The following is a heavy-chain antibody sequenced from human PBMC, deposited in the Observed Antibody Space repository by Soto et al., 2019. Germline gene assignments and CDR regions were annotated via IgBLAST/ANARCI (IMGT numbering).Heavy chain of an antibody. D-gene: IGHD2-15*01. CDR3: ARTPRY. CDR1: GFTFSSYW. CDR2: IHPDGSGK. J-gene: IGHJ4*02. Sequence: GGSLRLSCAASGFTFSSYWMSWVRQAPGKGLEWVANIHPDGSGKFYVVSVKGRSSISGDNAKNSLYLQMNSLRAEDTAVYYCARTPRYWGQGTLVTVSS. V-gene: IGHV3-7*01.